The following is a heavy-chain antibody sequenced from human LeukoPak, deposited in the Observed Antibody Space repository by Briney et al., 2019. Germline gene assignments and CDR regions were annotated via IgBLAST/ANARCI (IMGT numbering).Heavy chain of an antibody. V-gene: IGHV3-23*01. J-gene: IGHJ4*02. CDR2: VDGGGGST. CDR3: AKKAFSTGWTYFDY. CDR1: GFMFKNYG. Sequence: GGSLRLSCAASGFMFKNYGMSWVRQAPGKWLEWVSAVDGGGGSTYYADSVRGRFTISRDNSKNTLFLHMNSLRADDTAVYYRAKKAFSTGWTYFDYWGQGLLVTVSS. D-gene: IGHD6-19*01.